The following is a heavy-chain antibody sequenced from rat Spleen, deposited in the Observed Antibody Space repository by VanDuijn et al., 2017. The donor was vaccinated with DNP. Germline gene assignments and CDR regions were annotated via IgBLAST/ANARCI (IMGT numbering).Heavy chain of an antibody. J-gene: IGHJ2*01. CDR1: GFTVSAFP. D-gene: IGHD4-3*01. CDR2: ISATGGST. V-gene: IGHV5-46*01. CDR3: VRWNSGHFDY. Sequence: EVRLVESGGGLVQPGRSMKVSCAASGFTVSAFPMAWVRQTPTKGLDWVASISATGGSTYYRDSVKGRFTISRDNAKSTLYLQMNSLRSEDMATYYCVRWNSGHFDYWGQAVMVTVSS.